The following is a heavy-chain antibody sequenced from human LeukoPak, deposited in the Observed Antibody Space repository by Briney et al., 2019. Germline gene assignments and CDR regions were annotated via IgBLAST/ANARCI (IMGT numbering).Heavy chain of an antibody. CDR1: GFTVSSNY. CDR2: IYSGGST. V-gene: IGHV3-53*01. Sequence: PGGSLRLSCAASGFTVSSNYMSWVRQAPGKGLEWVSVIYSGGSTYYADSVKGRFTISRDNSKNTLYLQMNSLRAEDTAVYYCAIATIAVAVDYYYGMDVWGQGTTVTVSS. CDR3: AIATIAVAVDYYYGMDV. J-gene: IGHJ6*02. D-gene: IGHD6-19*01.